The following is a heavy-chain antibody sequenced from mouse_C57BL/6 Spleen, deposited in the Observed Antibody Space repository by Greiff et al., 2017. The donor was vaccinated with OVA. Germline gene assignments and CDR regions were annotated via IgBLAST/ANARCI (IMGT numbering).Heavy chain of an antibody. CDR1: GYTFTSYW. Sequence: VQLQQPGAELVRPGTSVKLSCKASGYTFTSYWMHWVKQRPGQGLEWIGVIDPSDSYTNYNQKFKGKATLTVDTSSSTAYMQLSSLTSEDSAVYYCARSITTVVAPYAMDYWGQGTSVTVSS. CDR2: IDPSDSYT. J-gene: IGHJ4*01. CDR3: ARSITTVVAPYAMDY. V-gene: IGHV1-59*01. D-gene: IGHD1-1*01.